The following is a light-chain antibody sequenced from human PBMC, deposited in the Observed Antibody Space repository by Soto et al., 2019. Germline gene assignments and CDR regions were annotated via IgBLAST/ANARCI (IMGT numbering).Light chain of an antibody. J-gene: IGKJ1*01. CDR2: GAS. CDR1: QSVSSSY. Sequence: EIVFTQSPGTLSLSPGERATLSCRASQSVSSSYLAWYQQKPGQAPRLLIYGASSRATGIPDRFSGSGSGTDFTLTISRLEPEDFAVYYCQQYGSSLWTLGQGTKVDI. V-gene: IGKV3-20*01. CDR3: QQYGSSLWT.